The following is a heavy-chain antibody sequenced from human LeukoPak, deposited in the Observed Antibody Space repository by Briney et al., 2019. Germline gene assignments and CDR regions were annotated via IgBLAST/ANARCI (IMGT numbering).Heavy chain of an antibody. D-gene: IGHD4-17*01. CDR1: GFTFSTYW. Sequence: PGGALRLSCAASGFTFSTYWMHWVREAPGEGLVWVSFINSDGSGTGYADSVKGRFTVSRDNAKNPLYLQMNSLRAEDTAVYYCAREPTTVTTAHDAFDIWGQGTMVTVSS. J-gene: IGHJ3*02. CDR2: INSDGSGT. CDR3: AREPTTVTTAHDAFDI. V-gene: IGHV3-74*01.